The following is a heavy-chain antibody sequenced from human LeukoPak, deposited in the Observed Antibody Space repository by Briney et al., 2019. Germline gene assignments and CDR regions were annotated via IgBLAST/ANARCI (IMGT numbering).Heavy chain of an antibody. CDR3: ARRVENGFDT. D-gene: IGHD2-15*01. J-gene: IGHJ5*02. V-gene: IGHV3-30*03. Sequence: GRSLRLSCAASGFIFSNYEMHCVRQAPGKGLEWVAVISNDGSNKYYADSLKGRFTISRDNSKNTLYLQMNSLRAEDTAVYYCARRVENGFDTWGQGTLVTVSS. CDR2: ISNDGSNK. CDR1: GFIFSNYE.